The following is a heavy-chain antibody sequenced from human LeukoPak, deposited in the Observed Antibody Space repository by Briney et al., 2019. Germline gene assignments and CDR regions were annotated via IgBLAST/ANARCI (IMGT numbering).Heavy chain of an antibody. CDR2: IYYSGST. V-gene: IGHV4-30-4*08. D-gene: IGHD6-19*01. CDR3: AGKYSSGWYDFDY. Sequence: SQTLSLTCTVSGGSISSGDYYWSWIRQPPGKGLEWIGYIYYSGSTYYNPSLKSRVTISVDTSKNQFSLKLSFVTAADTAVYYCAGKYSSGWYDFDYWGQGTLVTVSS. J-gene: IGHJ4*02. CDR1: GGSISSGDYY.